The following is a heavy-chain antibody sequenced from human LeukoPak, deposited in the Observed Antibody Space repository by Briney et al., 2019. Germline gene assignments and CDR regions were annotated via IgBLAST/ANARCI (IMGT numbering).Heavy chain of an antibody. V-gene: IGHV4-39*01. J-gene: IGHJ4*02. Sequence: SETLSLTCTVSGGSISSSSYYWGWIRQPPGKGLEWIGGIYYSGSTYCNPSLKSRVTISVDTSKNQFSLKLSSVTAADTAVYYCARPHSKAGDYVFDWGQGTLVTVSS. D-gene: IGHD4-17*01. CDR3: ARPHSKAGDYVFD. CDR2: IYYSGST. CDR1: GGSISSSSYY.